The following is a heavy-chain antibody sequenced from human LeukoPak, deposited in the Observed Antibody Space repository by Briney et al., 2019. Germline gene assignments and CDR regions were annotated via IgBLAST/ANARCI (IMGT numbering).Heavy chain of an antibody. V-gene: IGHV3-21*01. CDR2: ISSSSSYI. D-gene: IGHD6-13*01. J-gene: IGHJ2*01. Sequence: PGGSLRLSCAASEFTFSSYSMIWVRQAPGKGLEWVSSISSSSSYIYYADSVKGRFTISRDNAKNSLYLQMNSLRAEGTAVYYCARDRVSGSSSWYLSWYFDLWGRGTLVTVSS. CDR3: ARDRVSGSSSWYLSWYFDL. CDR1: EFTFSSYS.